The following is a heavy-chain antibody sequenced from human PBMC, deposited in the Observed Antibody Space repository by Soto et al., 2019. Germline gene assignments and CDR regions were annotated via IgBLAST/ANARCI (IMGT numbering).Heavy chain of an antibody. J-gene: IGHJ4*02. CDR2: INPNSGGT. CDR3: ARASLWFGAQGSDY. CDR1: GYTFTGYY. D-gene: IGHD3-10*01. V-gene: IGHV1-2*02. Sequence: VASVKVSCKASGYTFTGYYMHWVRQAPGQGLEWMGWINPNSGGTNYAQKFQGRVTMTRDTSISTAYMELSRLRSDDTAVYYCARASLWFGAQGSDYWGQGTLVTVSS.